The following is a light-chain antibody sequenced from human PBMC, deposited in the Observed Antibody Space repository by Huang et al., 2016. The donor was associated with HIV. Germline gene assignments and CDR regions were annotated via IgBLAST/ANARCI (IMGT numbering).Light chain of an antibody. CDR1: QDIRTS. Sequence: AVQLTQFPPSRSASVGARVTITCRAIQDIRTSLAWYQHKPGKAPKLLLTAAFNLQSGISSRCSGDSAGTYFTLVISSLQPEDAATYYCQQLHDYPITFGRGTRLDIK. J-gene: IGKJ5*01. V-gene: IGKV1D-13*01. CDR2: AAF. CDR3: QQLHDYPIT.